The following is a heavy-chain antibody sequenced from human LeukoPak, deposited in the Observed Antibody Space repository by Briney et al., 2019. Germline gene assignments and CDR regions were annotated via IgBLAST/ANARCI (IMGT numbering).Heavy chain of an antibody. J-gene: IGHJ4*02. CDR2: ISSSGSTI. V-gene: IGHV3-48*03. D-gene: IGHD3-10*01. Sequence: PGGSLRLSCAASGFTFSSYEMNWVRQAPGKGLEWVSYISSSGSTIYYADSVKGRFTISRDNAKNSLYLQMNSLRAEDTAVYYCASFAVRGVIISEYYFDYWGQGTLVTVSS. CDR3: ASFAVRGVIISEYYFDY. CDR1: GFTFSSYE.